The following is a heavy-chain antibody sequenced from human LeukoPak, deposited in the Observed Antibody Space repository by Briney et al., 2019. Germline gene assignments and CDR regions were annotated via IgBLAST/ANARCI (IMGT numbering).Heavy chain of an antibody. CDR3: AKDVVPAAPFGCDH. Sequence: PGGSLRLSCATSGFTFSHYGMHWVRQAPGKGLEWVAFISFLGSNEFYADSVKGRFTISRDLAKNVLYLQMNSLRVEDTALYYCAKDVVPAAPFGCDHWGQGTRVTVSS. J-gene: IGHJ4*02. V-gene: IGHV3-30*18. CDR2: ISFLGSNE. D-gene: IGHD2-2*01. CDR1: GFTFSHYG.